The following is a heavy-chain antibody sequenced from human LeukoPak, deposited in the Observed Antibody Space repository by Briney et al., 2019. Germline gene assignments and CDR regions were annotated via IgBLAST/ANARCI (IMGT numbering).Heavy chain of an antibody. J-gene: IGHJ4*02. D-gene: IGHD2-2*01. CDR2: IYNSGST. Sequence: PSETLSLTCAVSGGSISSRNWWSWVRQSPGKGPEWIGYIYNSGSTNYNPSLKSRVTISLDTSKKQFSLKLTSVTAADTAIYYCATEYCASSSCRFDSWGQGTLVTVSS. V-gene: IGHV4-4*02. CDR3: ATEYCASSSCRFDS. CDR1: GGSISSRNW.